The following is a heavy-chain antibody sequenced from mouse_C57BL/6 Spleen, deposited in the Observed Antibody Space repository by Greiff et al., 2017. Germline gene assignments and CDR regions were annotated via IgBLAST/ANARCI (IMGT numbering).Heavy chain of an antibody. CDR1: GYTFTSYW. J-gene: IGHJ4*01. Sequence: QVQLQQPGAELVKPGASVKLSCKASGYTFTSYWMHWVKQRPGQGLEWMGMIRPNSGSNNYNEKFKSKATLPVDKSSSTAYMQLSSLTSEDSAVYYCARDYYDGNAMDYWGQGTSVTVSS. V-gene: IGHV1-64*01. CDR2: IRPNSGSN. CDR3: ARDYYDGNAMDY. D-gene: IGHD1-1*01.